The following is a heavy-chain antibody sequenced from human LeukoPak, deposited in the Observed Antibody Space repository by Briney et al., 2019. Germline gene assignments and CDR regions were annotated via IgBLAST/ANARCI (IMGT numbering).Heavy chain of an antibody. J-gene: IGHJ4*02. D-gene: IGHD1-1*01. CDR3: AREAATGTHFDY. CDR1: GYTFAGYY. Sequence: ASVKVSCKASGYTFAGYYMHWVRQAPGQGLEWMGWINPNSGGTNYAQKFQGRVTMTRDTSISTAYMELSRLRSDDTAVYYCAREAATGTHFDYWGQGTLVTVSS. V-gene: IGHV1-2*02. CDR2: INPNSGGT.